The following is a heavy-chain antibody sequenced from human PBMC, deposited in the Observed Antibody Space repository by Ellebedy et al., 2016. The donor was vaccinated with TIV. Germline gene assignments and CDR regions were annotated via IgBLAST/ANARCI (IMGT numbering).Heavy chain of an antibody. D-gene: IGHD3-9*01. CDR1: GFTFSSYS. V-gene: IGHV3-21*01. CDR2: ISSSSSYI. Sequence: GESLKISCAASGFTFSSYSMNWVRQAPGKGLEWVSSISSSSSYIYYADSVKGRFTISRDNAKNSLYLQMNSLRAEDTAVYYCARGCEHDILTGLLVNDAFDIWGQGTMVTVSS. CDR3: ARGCEHDILTGLLVNDAFDI. J-gene: IGHJ3*02.